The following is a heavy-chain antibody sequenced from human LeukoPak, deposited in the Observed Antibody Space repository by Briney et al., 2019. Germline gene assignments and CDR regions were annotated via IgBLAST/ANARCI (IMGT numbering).Heavy chain of an antibody. CDR3: TRDPGGYCSSTSCYFVGAFDI. Sequence: GGSLRLSCTASGFTFGDYAMSWFRQAPGKGLEWVGFIRSKAYGGTTEYAASVKGRFTISRDDSKSIAYLQMNSLKTEDTAVYYCTRDPGGYCSSTSCYFVGAFDIWGQGTMVTVSS. CDR2: IRSKAYGGTT. V-gene: IGHV3-49*03. D-gene: IGHD2-2*01. J-gene: IGHJ3*02. CDR1: GFTFGDYA.